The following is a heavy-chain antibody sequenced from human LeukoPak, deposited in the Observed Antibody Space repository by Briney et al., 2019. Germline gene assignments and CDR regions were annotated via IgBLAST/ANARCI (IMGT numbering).Heavy chain of an antibody. CDR3: ARRLTQYDCFDP. V-gene: IGHV6-1*01. J-gene: IGHJ5*02. D-gene: IGHD2-2*01. CDR1: GDSVSSNSVT. Sequence: SQALSLTCAISGDSVSSNSVTWNWIRQSPSRGLEWLGRTYYRSTWYNDYAVSVRGRITVNPDTSKNQFSLHLNSVTPEDTAIYYCARRLTQYDCFDPWGQGILVTVSS. CDR2: TYYRSTWYN.